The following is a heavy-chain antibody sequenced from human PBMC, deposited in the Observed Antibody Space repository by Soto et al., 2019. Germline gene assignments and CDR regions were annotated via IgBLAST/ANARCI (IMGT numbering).Heavy chain of an antibody. V-gene: IGHV4-34*01. D-gene: IGHD3-10*01. CDR3: ARRLLWFGKYSYCMDV. CDR1: WGSFGGFC. Sequence: VPRGVVWGSFGGFCWRWISTPQRQGQEWIGEINHSGSTNYNPSLKSRVTRSVDTSKNQFALKLSSVTAADTAVYYCARRLLWFGKYSYCMDVWGHGTTVNVAS. J-gene: IGHJ6*02. CDR2: INHSGST.